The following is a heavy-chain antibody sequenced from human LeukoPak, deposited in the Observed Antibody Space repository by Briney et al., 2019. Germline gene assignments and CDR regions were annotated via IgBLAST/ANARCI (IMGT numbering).Heavy chain of an antibody. CDR2: IKQDGSEK. J-gene: IGHJ4*02. Sequence: GGSLRLSCAASGFTSSSYWMSWVRQAPGKGLEWVANIKQDGSEKYYVDSVKGRFTISRDNAKNSLYLQMNSLRAEDTAVYYCAREVEMATVFDYWGQGTLVTVSS. D-gene: IGHD5-12*01. CDR3: AREVEMATVFDY. V-gene: IGHV3-7*01. CDR1: GFTSSSYW.